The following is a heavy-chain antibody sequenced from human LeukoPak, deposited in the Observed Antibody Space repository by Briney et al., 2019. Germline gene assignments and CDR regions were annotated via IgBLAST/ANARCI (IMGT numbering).Heavy chain of an antibody. V-gene: IGHV1-3*01. CDR2: INAGNGNT. J-gene: IGHJ3*02. CDR1: GYTFTSYG. CDR3: ARKSPSYYYDSSGYYHPGAFDI. D-gene: IGHD3-22*01. Sequence: ASVKVSCKASGYTFTSYGISWVRQAPGQRLEWMGWINAGNGNTKYSQKFQGRVTITRDTSASTAYMELSSLRSEDTAVYYCARKSPSYYYDSSGYYHPGAFDIWGQGTMVTVSS.